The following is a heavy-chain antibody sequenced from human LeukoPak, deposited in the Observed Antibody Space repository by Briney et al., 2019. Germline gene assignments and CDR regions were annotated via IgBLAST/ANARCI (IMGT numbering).Heavy chain of an antibody. CDR2: ISSSGSTI. CDR1: GFTFSSYG. D-gene: IGHD3-16*02. CDR3: ATASERYDYVWGSYRPPEY. J-gene: IGHJ4*02. V-gene: IGHV3-48*03. Sequence: PGGSLRLSCAASGFTFSSYGMNWVRQAPGKGLEWVSYISSSGSTIYYADSVKGRFTISRDNAKNSLYLQMNSLRAEDTAVYYCATASERYDYVWGSYRPPEYWGQGTLVTVSS.